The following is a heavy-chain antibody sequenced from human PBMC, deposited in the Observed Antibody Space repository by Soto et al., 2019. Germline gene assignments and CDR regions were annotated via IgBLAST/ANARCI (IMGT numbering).Heavy chain of an antibody. CDR2: ISAYNGNT. CDR1: GYTFTSYG. D-gene: IGHD3-22*01. CDR3: ARAALTMIVTNWFDP. V-gene: IGHV1-18*01. Sequence: QVQLVQSGAEVKKPGASVKVSCKASGYTFTSYGISWVRQAPGQGLEWMGWISAYNGNTNYAQKLQGRVTMTTDTSTSTADMELRSLRSDDTAVYYCARAALTMIVTNWFDPWGQGTLVTVSS. J-gene: IGHJ5*02.